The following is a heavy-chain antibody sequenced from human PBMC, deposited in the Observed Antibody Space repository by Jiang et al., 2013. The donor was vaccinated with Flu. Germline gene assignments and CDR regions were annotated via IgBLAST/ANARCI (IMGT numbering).Heavy chain of an antibody. CDR3: TVLGVYDGVSGDDF. CDR2: IRSKSNNYAT. CDR1: GVSFTGSA. V-gene: IGHV3-73*02. Sequence: VQLVESGGGLVQPGGSLKLTCAGSGVSFTGSAVHWVRQASGKGLQWVAQIRSKSNNYATAYGASVKGRFTVSRDDSKDTAYLQMNTLKTDDSAIYYCTVLGVYDGVSGDDFWGQGTLVTVSS. J-gene: IGHJ4*02. D-gene: IGHD5/OR15-5a*01.